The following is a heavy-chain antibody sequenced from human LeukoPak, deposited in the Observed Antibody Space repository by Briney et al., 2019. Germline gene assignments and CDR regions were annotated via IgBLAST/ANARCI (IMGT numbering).Heavy chain of an antibody. J-gene: IGHJ6*02. CDR3: ARDSGPYYDFWSGYFNNYYYGMDV. Sequence: GGSLRLSCAASGFTFSSYWMSWVRQAPGKGLEWVANIKQDGSEKYYVDSVKGRFTISRDNAKNSLYLQMNSLRAEDTAVYYCARDSGPYYDFWSGYFNNYYYGMDVWGQGTTVTVSS. CDR1: GFTFSSYW. D-gene: IGHD3-3*01. CDR2: IKQDGSEK. V-gene: IGHV3-7*01.